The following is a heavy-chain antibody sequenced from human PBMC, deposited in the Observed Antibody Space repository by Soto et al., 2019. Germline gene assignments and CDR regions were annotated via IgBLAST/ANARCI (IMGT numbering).Heavy chain of an antibody. Sequence: GGSLRLSCAASGFTFSSYAMHWVRQAPGKGLEWVAVISYDGSNKYYADSVKGRFTISRDNSKNTLYLQMNSLRAEDTAVYYCAKDSPEDHAFDIWGQGTMVTVSS. CDR1: GFTFSSYA. V-gene: IGHV3-30-3*01. J-gene: IGHJ3*02. CDR2: ISYDGSNK. D-gene: IGHD2-15*01. CDR3: AKDSPEDHAFDI.